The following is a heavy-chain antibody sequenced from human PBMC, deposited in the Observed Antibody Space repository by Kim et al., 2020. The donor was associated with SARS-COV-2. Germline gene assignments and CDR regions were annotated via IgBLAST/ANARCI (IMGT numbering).Heavy chain of an antibody. CDR3: VRDRKGGAFDM. Sequence: GGSLRLSCATSGFTFSAYDMNWVRQAPGKGLEWLSFITKSSTTIYYADSVEGRFTISRDNAKNSLFLQMNSLRDEDTALYYCVRDRKGGAFDMLGQGTL. J-gene: IGHJ3*02. D-gene: IGHD3-16*01. CDR2: ITKSSTTI. V-gene: IGHV3-48*02. CDR1: GFTFSAYD.